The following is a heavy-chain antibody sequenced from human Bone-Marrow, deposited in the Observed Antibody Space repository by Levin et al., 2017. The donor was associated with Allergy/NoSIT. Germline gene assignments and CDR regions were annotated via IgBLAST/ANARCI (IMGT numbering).Heavy chain of an antibody. CDR2: IYYSGST. J-gene: IGHJ3*02. CDR3: ARAGPDTYYYDSSGYTDAFDS. Sequence: ESLKISCTVSGGSISSYYWSWIRQPPGKGLEWIGYIYYSGSTNYNPSLKSRVTISVDTSKNQFSLKLSSVTAADTAVYYCARAGPDTYYYDSSGYTDAFDSWGQGTMVTVSS. V-gene: IGHV4-59*08. D-gene: IGHD3-22*01. CDR1: GGSISSYY.